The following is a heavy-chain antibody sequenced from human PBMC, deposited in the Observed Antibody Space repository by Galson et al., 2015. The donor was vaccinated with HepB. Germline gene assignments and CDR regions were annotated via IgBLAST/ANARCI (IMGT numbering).Heavy chain of an antibody. CDR1: GYTFTGYY. J-gene: IGHJ3*02. CDR3: ARVDCSGGSCYYHDDAFDI. CDR2: INPNSGGT. V-gene: IGHV1-2*02. Sequence: GYTFTGYYMHWVRQAPGQGLEWMGWINPNSGGTNYAQKFQGRVIMTRDTSISTAYMELSRLRSDDTAVYYCARVDCSGGSCYYHDDAFDIWGQGTMVTVSS. D-gene: IGHD2-15*01.